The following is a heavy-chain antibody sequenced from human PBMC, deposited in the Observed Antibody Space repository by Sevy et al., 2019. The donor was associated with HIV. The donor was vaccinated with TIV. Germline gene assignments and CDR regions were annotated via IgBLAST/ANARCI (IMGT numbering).Heavy chain of an antibody. J-gene: IGHJ5*02. CDR1: GFTFSSYS. Sequence: GGSLRLSCAASGFTFSSYSMNWVRQAPGKGLEWVSSISGLSNYIYYADSVKGRFTISRDNAKNTLYLQMNSLRVEDTALYYCAREDYYDSSGPYWFDPWGQGTLVTVSS. CDR2: ISGLSNYI. V-gene: IGHV3-21*01. CDR3: AREDYYDSSGPYWFDP. D-gene: IGHD3-22*01.